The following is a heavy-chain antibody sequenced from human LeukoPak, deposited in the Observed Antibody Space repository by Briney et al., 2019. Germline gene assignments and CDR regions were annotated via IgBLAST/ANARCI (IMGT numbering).Heavy chain of an antibody. J-gene: IGHJ5*02. D-gene: IGHD3-10*01. Sequence: GGSLRLSCAASGFIVSSNHMSWVCQAPGKGLEWVSVIYSGGNTYYADSVKGRFTISRDNSKNTLYLQMDSLRGEDTAVYYCVRAPGATWGQGTLVTVSP. CDR3: VRAPGAT. CDR2: IYSGGNT. V-gene: IGHV3-53*01. CDR1: GFIVSSNH.